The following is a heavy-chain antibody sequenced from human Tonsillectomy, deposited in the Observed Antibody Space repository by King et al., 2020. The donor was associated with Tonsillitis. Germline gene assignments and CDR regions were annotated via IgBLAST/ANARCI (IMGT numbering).Heavy chain of an antibody. V-gene: IGHV3-33*08. CDR3: ARDPGYSSAWLDYFDY. CDR2: IWYHGSKK. D-gene: IGHD6-19*01. Sequence: VQLVESGGGVVQPGRSLRLSCAASGFTFSSYGMHWVRQAPGKGLEWVALIWYHGSKKYYADSVKGRFTISRDNTKNTLYLQMNSLRAEDTAVYYCARDPGYSSAWLDYFDYWGQGTLVTVSS. CDR1: GFTFSSYG. J-gene: IGHJ4*02.